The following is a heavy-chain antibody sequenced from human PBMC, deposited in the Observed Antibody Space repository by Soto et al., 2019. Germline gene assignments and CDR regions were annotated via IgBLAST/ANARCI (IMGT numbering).Heavy chain of an antibody. CDR2: ISAYNGNT. D-gene: IGHD3-16*01. J-gene: IGHJ6*02. CDR1: GYTFTSYG. Sequence: ASVKVSCKASGYTFTSYGISWVRQAPGQGLEWMGWISAYNGNTNYAQKLQGRVTMTTDTSTSTAYMELRSLRSDDTAVYYCARDGWLGDYYYYGMDVWGQGTTVTVSS. V-gene: IGHV1-18*01. CDR3: ARDGWLGDYYYYGMDV.